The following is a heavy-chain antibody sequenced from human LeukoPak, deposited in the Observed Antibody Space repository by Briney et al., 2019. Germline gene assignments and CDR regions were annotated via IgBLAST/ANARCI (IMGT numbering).Heavy chain of an antibody. J-gene: IGHJ4*02. CDR1: GYTFTDYY. CDR2: INPNSGGT. V-gene: IGHV1-2*02. D-gene: IGHD3-3*01. CDR3: ARDPSTYEEQLAFDY. Sequence: SVKVSCKASGYTFTDYYMHWVRQAPGQGLEWMGWINPNSGGTNYAQRFQGRVTMTRDTSINTAYMELSRLRSDDTAVYYCARDPSTYEEQLAFDYWGQGTLVTVSS.